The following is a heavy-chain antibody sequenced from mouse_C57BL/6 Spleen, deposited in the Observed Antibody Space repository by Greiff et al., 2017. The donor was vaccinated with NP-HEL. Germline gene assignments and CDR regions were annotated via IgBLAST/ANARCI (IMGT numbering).Heavy chain of an antibody. D-gene: IGHD2-4*01. V-gene: IGHV2-3*01. J-gene: IGHJ2*01. CDR1: GFSLTSYG. CDR2: IWGDGST. CDR3: AGVMRGYYDYDWGFDY. Sequence: VQRVESGPGLVAPSQRLSITCTVSGFSLTSYGVSWVRQPPGKGLEWLGVIWGDGSTNYHSALISRLSISKDNSKSQVFLKLNSLQTDDTATYYCAGVMRGYYDYDWGFDYWGQGTTLTVSS.